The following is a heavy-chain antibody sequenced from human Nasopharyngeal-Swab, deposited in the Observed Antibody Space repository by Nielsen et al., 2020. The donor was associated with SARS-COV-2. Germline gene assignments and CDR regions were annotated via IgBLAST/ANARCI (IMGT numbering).Heavy chain of an antibody. J-gene: IGHJ3*02. CDR1: GGTFSTYG. D-gene: IGHD3-22*01. V-gene: IGHV1-69*13. Sequence: SVNVSCKASGGTFSTYGISWVRQAPGQGLEWMGGIIPMFHRANYAQKFQGRVTITADESTSTASMELSSLRSEDTAVYYCARQERGSGYSDAFDIWGQGTMVTASS. CDR3: ARQERGSGYSDAFDI. CDR2: IIPMFHRA.